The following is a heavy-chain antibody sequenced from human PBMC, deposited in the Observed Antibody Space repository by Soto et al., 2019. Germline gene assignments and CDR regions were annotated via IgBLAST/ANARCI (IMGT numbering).Heavy chain of an antibody. Sequence: GEALKISCKGSGYSFTSYWISWVRQMHGKGLEWMGRIDPSDSYTNYSPSFQGHVTISADKSISTAYLQWSSLRASDTALYYCARRQRWMTTVTTEGMDVWGQGTTVTVS. D-gene: IGHD4-17*01. CDR1: GYSFTSYW. V-gene: IGHV5-10-1*01. J-gene: IGHJ6*02. CDR2: IDPSDSYT. CDR3: ARRQRWMTTVTTEGMDV.